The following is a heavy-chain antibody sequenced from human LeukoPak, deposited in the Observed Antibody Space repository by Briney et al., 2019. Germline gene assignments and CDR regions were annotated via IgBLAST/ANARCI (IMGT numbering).Heavy chain of an antibody. D-gene: IGHD3-22*01. CDR2: IYPDDSDT. J-gene: IGHJ3*01. CDR1: GYRFNAYW. Sequence: GESLKISCKGSGYRFNAYWIAWVRQMPGKGLEWMGIIYPDDSDTRYSPSFQGQVTISADKSVRTAYLQWSSLKASDTTMYYCARPNITSYYDSRGYDAFDVWGQGTMVTVSS. CDR3: ARPNITSYYDSRGYDAFDV. V-gene: IGHV5-51*01.